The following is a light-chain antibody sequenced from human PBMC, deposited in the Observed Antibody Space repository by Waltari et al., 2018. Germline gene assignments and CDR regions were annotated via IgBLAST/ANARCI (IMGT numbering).Light chain of an antibody. Sequence: EVVLTQSPDTLSLSPGERPTLSCRASQSLTKRYLAWYQQKPGQAPRLLIYGASSRAAGIPYRFSGSGSGTDFTLTISRLEPEDFAVYYCQQYGSSIMYTFGQGTKLEIK. CDR2: GAS. J-gene: IGKJ2*01. V-gene: IGKV3-20*01. CDR1: QSLTKRY. CDR3: QQYGSSIMYT.